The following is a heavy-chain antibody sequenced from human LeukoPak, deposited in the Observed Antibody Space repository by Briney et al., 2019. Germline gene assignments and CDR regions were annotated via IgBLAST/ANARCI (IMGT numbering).Heavy chain of an antibody. CDR3: AAELYCSSTSCYSNWFDP. CDR2: IYYSGST. Sequence: SETLSLTCTVSGGSISSYYWSWIRQPPGKGLEWIGYIYYSGSTNYNPSLKSRVTISVDTSKNQFSLKLRSVTAADTAVYYCAAELYCSSTSCYSNWFDPWGQGTLVTVSS. V-gene: IGHV4-59*08. J-gene: IGHJ5*02. CDR1: GGSISSYY. D-gene: IGHD2-2*01.